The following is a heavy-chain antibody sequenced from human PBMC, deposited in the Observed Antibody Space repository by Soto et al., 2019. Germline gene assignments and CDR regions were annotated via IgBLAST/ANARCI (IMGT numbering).Heavy chain of an antibody. V-gene: IGHV1-46*01. D-gene: IGHD6-13*01. CDR3: ARNLAAGDY. CDR1: GYTFTNSY. J-gene: IGHJ4*02. CDR2: LNPNGGST. Sequence: QVQLVQSGAEVKKPGASVKVSCKASGYTFTNSYIHWVRQAPGQGLEWMALLNPNGGSTNYAQNFQGRVTVTRDTSTSTVYMVLTSLTSEDTAVYYCARNLAAGDYWGQGTLVTVSS.